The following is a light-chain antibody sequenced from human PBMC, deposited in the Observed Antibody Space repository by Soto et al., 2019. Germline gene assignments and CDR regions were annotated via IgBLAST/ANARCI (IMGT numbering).Light chain of an antibody. CDR3: ASWDDTLSGVV. J-gene: IGLJ3*02. V-gene: IGLV1-36*01. CDR2: YDD. Sequence: QSVLTQPPSVSGAPGQRVTISCSGSTSNIGNNAVQWYQQLPGKAPRALIYYDDLLPTGVSKRFSGSKSGTSVSLAISGLQSDDAADYYCASWDDTLSGVVFGGGTKLTVL. CDR1: TSNIGNNA.